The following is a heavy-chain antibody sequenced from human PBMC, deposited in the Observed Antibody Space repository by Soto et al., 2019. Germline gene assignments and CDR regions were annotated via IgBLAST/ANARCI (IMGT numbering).Heavy chain of an antibody. J-gene: IGHJ6*02. Sequence: SETLSLTCNVSGGSISSGGYSWSWIRQPPGKGLEWIGYIYHSGSTYYNPSLKSRVTISVDRSKNQFSLKLSSVTAADTALYYCASLMGYSRYYYYGMDVWGQGTTVTVSS. CDR3: ASLMGYSRYYYYGMDV. CDR1: GGSISSGGYS. D-gene: IGHD3-22*01. V-gene: IGHV4-30-2*01. CDR2: IYHSGST.